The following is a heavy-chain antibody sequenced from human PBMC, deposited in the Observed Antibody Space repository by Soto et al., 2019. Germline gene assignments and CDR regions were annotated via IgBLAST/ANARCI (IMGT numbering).Heavy chain of an antibody. V-gene: IGHV3-9*01. D-gene: IGHD3-3*01. CDR1: GFTFDDYA. J-gene: IGHJ5*02. Sequence: GGSLRLSCAASGFTFDDYAMHWVRQAPGKGLEWVSGISWNSGSIGYADSVKGRFTISRDNAKNSLYLQMNSLRAEDTALYYCAKDLSGYPHLNWFDTWGQGTLVTVSS. CDR3: AKDLSGYPHLNWFDT. CDR2: ISWNSGSI.